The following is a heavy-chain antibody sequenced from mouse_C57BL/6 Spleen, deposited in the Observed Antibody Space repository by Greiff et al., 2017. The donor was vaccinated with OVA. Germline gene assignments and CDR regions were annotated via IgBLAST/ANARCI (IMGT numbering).Heavy chain of an antibody. CDR2: ICPGDGDT. CDR1: GYAFSSYW. CDR3: ARYSRYAMDY. V-gene: IGHV1-80*01. D-gene: IGHD2-12*01. J-gene: IGHJ4*01. Sequence: QVQLQQSGAELVKPGDSVKISCKASGYAFSSYWMHWVKQRPGKGLEWLGQICPGDGDTNYNGKLKGQGPLPADKSSSTAYMQLSSLTAEYSAVYFCARYSRYAMDYWGQGTSVTVSS.